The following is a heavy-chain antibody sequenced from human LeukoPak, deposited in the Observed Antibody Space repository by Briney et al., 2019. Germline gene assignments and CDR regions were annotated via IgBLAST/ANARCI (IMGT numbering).Heavy chain of an antibody. CDR2: IYYNGST. J-gene: IGHJ6*03. V-gene: IGHV4-59*01. D-gene: IGHD6-6*01. CDR1: GGSISSYY. CDR3: ARVVQLTPPPSYYYYYYMDV. Sequence: SETLSLTCTVSGGSISSYYWSWIRQPPGKGLEWIGYIYYNGSTNYNPSLKSRVTISLDTSKNQFSLKLSSVTAADTAVYYCARVVQLTPPPSYYYYYYMDVWGKGTTVTVSS.